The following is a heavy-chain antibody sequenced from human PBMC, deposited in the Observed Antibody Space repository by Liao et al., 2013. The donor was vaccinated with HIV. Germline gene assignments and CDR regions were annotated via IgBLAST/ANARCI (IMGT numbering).Heavy chain of an antibody. CDR1: GGSISSSSYY. D-gene: IGHD6-19*01. J-gene: IGHJ3*02. CDR2: IYTSGST. V-gene: IGHV4-61*02. CDR3: ARVRLAVPGVDAFDI. Sequence: QLQVQESGPGLVKPSETLSLTCTVSGGSISSSSYYWSWIRQPAGKGLEWIGRIYTSGSTNYNPSLKSRVTMSVDTSKNQFSLKLSSVTAADTAVYFCARVRLAVPGVDAFDIWGQGKWSPSL.